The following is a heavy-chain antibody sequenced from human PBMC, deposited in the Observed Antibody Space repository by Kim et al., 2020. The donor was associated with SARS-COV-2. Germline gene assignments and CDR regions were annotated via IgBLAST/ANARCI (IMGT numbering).Heavy chain of an antibody. V-gene: IGHV1-46*01. J-gene: IGHJ5*02. CDR1: GYTFTSYY. D-gene: IGHD6-13*01. CDR3: AREASAGSDEDYWSNWFDP. CDR2: INPSGGST. Sequence: ASVKVSCKASGYTFTSYYMHWVRQAPGQGLEWMGIINPSGGSTSYAQKFQVRVTMTRDTSTSTVYMELSSLRSEDTAVYYCAREASAGSDEDYWSNWFDPWGQGTLVTVSS.